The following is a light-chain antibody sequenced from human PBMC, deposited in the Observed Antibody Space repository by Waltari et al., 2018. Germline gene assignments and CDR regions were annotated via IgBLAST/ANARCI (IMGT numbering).Light chain of an antibody. J-gene: IGKJ2*01. V-gene: IGKV1-5*03. CDR2: WAS. CDR3: QHYNHFSMYT. Sequence: DIQMTQSPSTLSASVGDRVTITCRTSQNIDTWLAWYQQKPAKAPRLLIYWASTLQGGVSSRFSGSGSGTEFTLTINSLQPDDFATYYCQHYNHFSMYTFGQGTKLEIK. CDR1: QNIDTW.